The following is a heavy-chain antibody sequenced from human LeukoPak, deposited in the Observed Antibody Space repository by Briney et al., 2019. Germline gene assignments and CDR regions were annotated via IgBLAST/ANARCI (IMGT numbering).Heavy chain of an antibody. D-gene: IGHD5-18*01. CDR3: AREDTAMVTYY. V-gene: IGHV4-34*01. CDR2: INHSGST. Sequence: PSETLSLTCAVYGGSFSGYYWSWIRQPPGKGLEWIGEINHSGSTNYNPSLKSRVTISVDTSKNQFSLKLSSVTAADTAVYYCAREDTAMVTYYRGQGTLVTVSS. CDR1: GGSFSGYY. J-gene: IGHJ4*02.